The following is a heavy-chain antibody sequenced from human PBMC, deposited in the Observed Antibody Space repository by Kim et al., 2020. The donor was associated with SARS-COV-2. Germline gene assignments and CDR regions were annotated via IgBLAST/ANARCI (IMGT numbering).Heavy chain of an antibody. V-gene: IGHV4-34*01. CDR3: ARGGLNIVAKVADFDY. J-gene: IGHJ4*02. Sequence: SLKSRVTISVDTSKNQFSLKLSSVTAADTAVYYCARGGLNIVAKVADFDYWGQGTLVTVSS. D-gene: IGHD5-12*01.